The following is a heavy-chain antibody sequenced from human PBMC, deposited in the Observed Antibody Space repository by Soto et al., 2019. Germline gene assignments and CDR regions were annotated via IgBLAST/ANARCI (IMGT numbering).Heavy chain of an antibody. D-gene: IGHD1-1*01. V-gene: IGHV4-59*01. J-gene: IGHJ4*02. CDR1: GGSLSSYY. Sequence: SETLSLTCTVSGGSLSSYYWSWIRQPPGKGLEWIGYIYYSGSTNYNPSLKSRVTISVDTSKNQFSLKLSSVTAADTAVYYCARRTTGTSPFDYWGQGTLVTVSS. CDR2: IYYSGST. CDR3: ARRTTGTSPFDY.